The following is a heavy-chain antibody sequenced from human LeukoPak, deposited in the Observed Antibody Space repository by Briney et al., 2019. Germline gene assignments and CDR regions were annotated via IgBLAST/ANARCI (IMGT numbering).Heavy chain of an antibody. J-gene: IGHJ1*01. V-gene: IGHV4-39*01. Sequence: KPSETLSLTCTIFGDSVSRSDSYWDWIRQPPGKGLEWIGTIYYSGRTYYSPSLKSRVTLSVDMSNNQFFLTLSSVTAADTALYFCARRRYYDSSGYLEWGQGTLVTVSS. CDR1: GDSVSRSDSY. CDR3: ARRRYYDSSGYLE. CDR2: IYYSGRT. D-gene: IGHD3-22*01.